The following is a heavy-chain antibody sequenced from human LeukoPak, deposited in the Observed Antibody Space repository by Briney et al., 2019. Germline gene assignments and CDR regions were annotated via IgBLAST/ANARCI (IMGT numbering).Heavy chain of an antibody. J-gene: IGHJ3*02. V-gene: IGHV3-7*01. Sequence: GGSLRLSCAASGFTFSSYWMSWVRQAPGKGLEWVANIKQDGSEKYYVDSVKGRFTISRDNAKNSLYLQMNSLRAEDTAVYYCARYPSSGVPFDAFDIWGQRTMVTLSS. CDR3: ARYPSSGVPFDAFDI. CDR2: IKQDGSEK. D-gene: IGHD6-19*01. CDR1: GFTFSSYW.